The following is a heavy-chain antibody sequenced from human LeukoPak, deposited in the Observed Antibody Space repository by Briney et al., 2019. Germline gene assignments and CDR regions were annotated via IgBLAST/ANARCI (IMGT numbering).Heavy chain of an antibody. Sequence: GGSLRLSCAASGVMKTYSMNWVRQAPGKGLEWISYISSSSITLNYADSVKGRFTISRDNAKNLVFLHTNSLRDEDTAVYYCARSGNYYDTGGLLYWGQGALVIVSS. V-gene: IGHV3-48*02. J-gene: IGHJ4*02. CDR1: GVMKTYS. CDR2: ISSSSITL. D-gene: IGHD3-22*01. CDR3: ARSGNYYDTGGLLY.